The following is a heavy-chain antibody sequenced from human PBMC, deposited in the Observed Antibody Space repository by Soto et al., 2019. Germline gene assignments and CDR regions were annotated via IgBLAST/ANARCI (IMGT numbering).Heavy chain of an antibody. CDR3: ARDSPSYTTSPFYFDS. D-gene: IGHD2-2*02. J-gene: IGHJ4*02. CDR1: GGSISSYY. V-gene: IGHV4-59*01. CDR2: IYYSGST. Sequence: SETLSLTCTVSGGSISSYYWSWIRQPPGKGLEWIGYIYYSGSTNYNPSLKSRVTISVDTSKNQFSLKLSSVTAADTAVYYCARDSPSYTTSPFYFDSWGQGTLVTVSS.